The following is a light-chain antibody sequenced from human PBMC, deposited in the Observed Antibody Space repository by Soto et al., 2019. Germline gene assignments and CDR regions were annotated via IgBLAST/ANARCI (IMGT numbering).Light chain of an antibody. V-gene: IGLV1-40*01. J-gene: IGLJ2*01. Sequence: QSVLTQPPSVYGAPGQRVTISCTGSSSNIGAGYDVHWYQQLPGTAPKLLIYGNSNRPSGVPDRDSGSKSGTSASLAITGLQAEYEADYYGQSYDSSLSVLFGGGTKLTVL. CDR3: QSYDSSLSVL. CDR2: GNS. CDR1: SSNIGAGYD.